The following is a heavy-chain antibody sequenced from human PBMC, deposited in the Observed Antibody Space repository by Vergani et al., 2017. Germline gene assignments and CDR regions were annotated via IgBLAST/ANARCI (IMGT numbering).Heavy chain of an antibody. V-gene: IGHV4-31*03. CDR1: GGSISSGGYY. CDR2: IYYSGST. Sequence: QLQLQESGPGLVKPSETLSLTCTVSGGSISSGGYYWSWIRQHPGKGLEWIGYIYYSGSTYYNPSLKSRVTISVDTSKNQFSLKLSSVTAADTAVYYCARVGYDFWSGYYLHGMDVWGQGTTVTVSS. J-gene: IGHJ6*02. D-gene: IGHD3-3*01. CDR3: ARVGYDFWSGYYLHGMDV.